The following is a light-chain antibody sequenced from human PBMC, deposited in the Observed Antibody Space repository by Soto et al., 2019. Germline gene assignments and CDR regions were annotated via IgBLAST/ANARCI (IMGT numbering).Light chain of an antibody. CDR2: AAS. Sequence: EIVLTQSPGTLSLSPGDRATLSCRASQTISSTYLAWYQQNPGQAPRLLIYAASTRATGVPDRFSGSGSGTDFTLTISRLEPEDFAVYYCQHRGHWPPGATFGQGTRLEIK. V-gene: IGKV3D-20*02. J-gene: IGKJ5*01. CDR1: QTISSTY. CDR3: QHRGHWPPGAT.